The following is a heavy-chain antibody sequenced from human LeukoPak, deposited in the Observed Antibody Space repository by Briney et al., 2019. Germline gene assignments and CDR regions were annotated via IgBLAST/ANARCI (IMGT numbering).Heavy chain of an antibody. CDR1: GYTFTSYG. Sequence: ASVKVSCKASGYTFTSYGISWVRQAPGQGLEWMGWISAYNGNTNYAQKLQGRVTMTTDTSTSTAYMELRSLRSDDTAVYYCARADDDRRVYDFWSGYLYYFDYWGQGTLVTVSS. CDR2: ISAYNGNT. CDR3: ARADDDRRVYDFWSGYLYYFDY. D-gene: IGHD3-3*01. J-gene: IGHJ4*02. V-gene: IGHV1-18*01.